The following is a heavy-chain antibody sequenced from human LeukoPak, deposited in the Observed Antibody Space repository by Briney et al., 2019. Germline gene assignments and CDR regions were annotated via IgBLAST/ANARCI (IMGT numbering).Heavy chain of an antibody. D-gene: IGHD4-17*01. V-gene: IGHV1-8*01. J-gene: IGHJ6*03. Sequence: ASVKVSCKASGYTFTSYDINWVRQATGQGLEWMGWMYPNSGNTGYAQKFQGRVTMTRNTSISTAYMELSSLRSEDTAVYYCARGGDYLYYYYYYMDVWGKGTTVTVSS. CDR3: ARGGDYLYYYYYYMDV. CDR2: MYPNSGNT. CDR1: GYTFTSYD.